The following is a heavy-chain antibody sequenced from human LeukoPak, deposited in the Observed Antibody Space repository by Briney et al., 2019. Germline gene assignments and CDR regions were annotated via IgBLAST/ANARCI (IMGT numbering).Heavy chain of an antibody. Sequence: SETLSLTCTVSGGSISSYYWSWIRQPPGKGLEWIGYIYYSGSTNYTPSLKSRVTISVDTSKNQFSLKLSSVTAADTAVYYCARHWRQQWLARPLYFDYWGQGTLVTVSS. CDR2: IYYSGST. V-gene: IGHV4-59*08. J-gene: IGHJ4*02. CDR3: ARHWRQQWLARPLYFDY. D-gene: IGHD6-19*01. CDR1: GGSISSYY.